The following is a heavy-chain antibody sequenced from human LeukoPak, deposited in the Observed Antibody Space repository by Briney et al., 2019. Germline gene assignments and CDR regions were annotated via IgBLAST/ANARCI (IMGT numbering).Heavy chain of an antibody. CDR3: ATWGIAAPSTEPPFDK. D-gene: IGHD6-13*01. CDR2: ISHTGTT. J-gene: IGHJ4*02. CDR1: GVSITTYY. V-gene: IGHV4-59*12. Sequence: PSETLSLTCKVSGVSITTYYWSWIRQSPGKGLEWIGYISHTGTTDYNPSLKSRVGISVDTSTNQFSLKLRSVTAADTAVYFCATWGIAAPSTEPPFDKWGQGTLVTVSS.